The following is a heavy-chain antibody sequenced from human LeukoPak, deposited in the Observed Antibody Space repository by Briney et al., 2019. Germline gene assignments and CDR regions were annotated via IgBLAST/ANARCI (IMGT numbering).Heavy chain of an antibody. D-gene: IGHD2-21*02. Sequence: TGGSLRLSCAASGFTFSSYAMHWVRQAPGKGLEWVAVISYDGSNKYYADSVKGRFTISRDNSKNTLYLQMNSLRAEDTAVYYCVKGIVVVTARAFDYWGQGTLVTVSS. CDR2: ISYDGSNK. V-gene: IGHV3-30-3*01. CDR1: GFTFSSYA. J-gene: IGHJ4*02. CDR3: VKGIVVVTARAFDY.